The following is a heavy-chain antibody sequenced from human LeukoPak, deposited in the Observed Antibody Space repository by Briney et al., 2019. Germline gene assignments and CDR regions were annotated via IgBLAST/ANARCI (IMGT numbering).Heavy chain of an antibody. CDR2: IGSVTTYT. Sequence: GGSLRLSCAASGFTFSDYSMNWVRQAPGKGLEWVSYIGSVTTYTHYADSVKGRFTISRDNAKNSLYLKMNSLRAEDTAVYYCARAIAVAGPYYFDYWGQGTLVTVSS. J-gene: IGHJ4*02. CDR1: GFTFSDYS. CDR3: ARAIAVAGPYYFDY. D-gene: IGHD6-19*01. V-gene: IGHV3-21*01.